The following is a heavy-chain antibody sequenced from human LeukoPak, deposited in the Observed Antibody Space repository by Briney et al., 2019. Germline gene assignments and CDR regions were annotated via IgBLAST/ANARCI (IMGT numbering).Heavy chain of an antibody. Sequence: PGGSLRLSCVASGFTFSTYGMNWVRQAPGKGLEWVSYISRSITTIYYADSVKGRFTISRDNAENSLYLQMNILKAGDTAVYYCARGGPGYYLDYWGQGTLVTVSP. CDR2: ISRSITTI. V-gene: IGHV3-48*01. CDR1: GFTFSTYG. CDR3: ARGGPGYYLDY. J-gene: IGHJ4*02.